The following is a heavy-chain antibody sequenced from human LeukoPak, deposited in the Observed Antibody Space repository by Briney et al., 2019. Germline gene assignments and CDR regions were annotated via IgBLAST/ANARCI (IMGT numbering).Heavy chain of an antibody. V-gene: IGHV4-31*03. CDR3: ARAPDLGSGYDFDY. J-gene: IGHJ4*02. Sequence: SETLSLTCTVSGGSISSGGYYWNWVRQHPGKGLEWIGYIHDSGSTYYNPSLKSRVTMSLDTSKNQFSLKLSSVTAADTAVYYCARAPDLGSGYDFDYWGQGTLVTVSS. CDR1: GGSISSGGYY. D-gene: IGHD3-22*01. CDR2: IHDSGST.